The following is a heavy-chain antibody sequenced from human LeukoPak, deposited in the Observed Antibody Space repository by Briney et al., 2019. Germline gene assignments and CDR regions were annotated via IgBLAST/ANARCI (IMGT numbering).Heavy chain of an antibody. CDR3: ASQPGYCSSTSCYEYY. CDR2: IDPSDSYT. Sequence: PGESLRISCKGSGYSFTSYWISWVRQVPGKGLEWMGRIDPSDSYTNYSPSFQGHVTISADKSISTAYLQWSSLKASDTAMYYCASQPGYCSSTSCYEYYWSQGTLVTVSS. D-gene: IGHD2-2*03. V-gene: IGHV5-10-1*01. CDR1: GYSFTSYW. J-gene: IGHJ4*02.